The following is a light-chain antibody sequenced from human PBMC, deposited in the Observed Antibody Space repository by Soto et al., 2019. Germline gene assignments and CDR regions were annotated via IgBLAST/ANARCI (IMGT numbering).Light chain of an antibody. CDR2: LGS. V-gene: IGKV2-28*01. J-gene: IGKJ2*01. Sequence: DIVMTQSPLSLPVTPGEPASISCRSSQSLLHSNGYNYLDWYLQKPGQSPQLLIYLGSNRASGAPDRFSGSGSGTDFTLKISRVEAGDVGVYYCMQALQTPYTFGQGTKLEIK. CDR1: QSLLHSNGYNY. CDR3: MQALQTPYT.